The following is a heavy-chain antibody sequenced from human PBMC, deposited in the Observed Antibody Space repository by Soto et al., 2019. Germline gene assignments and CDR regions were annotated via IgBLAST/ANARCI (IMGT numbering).Heavy chain of an antibody. D-gene: IGHD3-10*01. CDR1: GGTFSSYA. Sequence: ASVKVSCKASGGTFSSYAISWVRQAPGQGLEWMGGIIPIFGTANYAQKFQGRVTITADESTSTAYMELSSLRSEDTAVYYCARDSYSGSGSYSPRLNWFDPWGQGTLVTVSS. J-gene: IGHJ5*02. CDR3: ARDSYSGSGSYSPRLNWFDP. V-gene: IGHV1-69*13. CDR2: IIPIFGTA.